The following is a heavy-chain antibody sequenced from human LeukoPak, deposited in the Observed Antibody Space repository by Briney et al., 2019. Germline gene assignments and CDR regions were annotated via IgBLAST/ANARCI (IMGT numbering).Heavy chain of an antibody. J-gene: IGHJ5*02. CDR2: ISHIGTT. CDR1: GDSISSGAYY. Sequence: SQTLXLTCTVSGDSISSGAYYWTWVRQHPGTGLEWIGYISHIGTTYNNPSLKSRVSISVDTSRNQLSLRLTSVTAADTAVYYCARGVQGWFAPWGQGTLVTVSS. V-gene: IGHV4-31*03. CDR3: ARGVQGWFAP. D-gene: IGHD3-10*01.